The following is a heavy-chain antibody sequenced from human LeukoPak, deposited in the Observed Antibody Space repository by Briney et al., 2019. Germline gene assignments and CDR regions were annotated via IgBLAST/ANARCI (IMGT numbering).Heavy chain of an antibody. CDR3: ARAGDIVLMVYAIGDAFDI. CDR1: GFTFSSYA. Sequence: GGSLRLSCAASGFTFSSYAMSWVRQAPGKGLEWVSSISSRSGYRYYADSVKGRFTISRDNAKNSLYLQMNSLRAEDTAVYYCARAGDIVLMVYAIGDAFDIWGQGTMVTVSS. D-gene: IGHD2-8*01. CDR2: ISSRSGYR. V-gene: IGHV3-21*01. J-gene: IGHJ3*02.